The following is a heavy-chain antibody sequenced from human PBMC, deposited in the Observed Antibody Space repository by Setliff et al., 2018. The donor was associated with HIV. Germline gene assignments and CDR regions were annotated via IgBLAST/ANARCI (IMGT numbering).Heavy chain of an antibody. Sequence: SETLSLTCAVYDGSFSGSFSGYYWSWIRQPPGKGLEWIGEINHSGSTSYNPSLESRVTISVDMSKNQFSLKLTSVTAADTAVYYCARGLPPPLIMVRGVIRFGYMDIWGKGTTVTSP. CDR2: INHSGST. D-gene: IGHD3-10*01. CDR1: DGSFSGSFSGYY. J-gene: IGHJ6*03. V-gene: IGHV4-34*01. CDR3: ARGLPPPLIMVRGVIRFGYMDI.